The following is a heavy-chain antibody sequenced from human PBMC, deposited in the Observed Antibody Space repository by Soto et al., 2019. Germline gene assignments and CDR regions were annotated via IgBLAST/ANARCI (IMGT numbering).Heavy chain of an antibody. Sequence: QVQLMQSGAEVKKPGASVKVSCKASGDTFTDYYIHWVRQAPGQRLEWMGTVNPSGGHTTYAQHFLGRVTMTRDTSTSTLYMELTSLTSGDTAIYYCARGGHVVVVTAALDYWGQGTLVTVSS. CDR2: VNPSGGHT. D-gene: IGHD2-21*02. CDR3: ARGGHVVVVTAALDY. CDR1: GDTFTDYY. V-gene: IGHV1-46*01. J-gene: IGHJ4*02.